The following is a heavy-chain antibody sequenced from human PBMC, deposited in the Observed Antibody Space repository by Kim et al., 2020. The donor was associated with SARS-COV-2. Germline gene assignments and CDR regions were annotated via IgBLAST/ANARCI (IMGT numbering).Heavy chain of an antibody. Sequence: GGSLRLSCAASGLTFSSYSMNWVRQAPGKGLEWVSYISSSSSTIYYADSVKGRFTISRDNAKNSLYLQMNSLRDEDTAVYYCARHHYYDSSGYYPTIDYWGQGTLVTVSS. CDR3: ARHHYYDSSGYYPTIDY. CDR2: ISSSSSTI. CDR1: GLTFSSYS. J-gene: IGHJ4*02. D-gene: IGHD3-22*01. V-gene: IGHV3-48*02.